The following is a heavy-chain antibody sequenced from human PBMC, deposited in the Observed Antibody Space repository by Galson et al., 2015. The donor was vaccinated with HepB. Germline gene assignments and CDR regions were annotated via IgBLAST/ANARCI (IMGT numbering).Heavy chain of an antibody. Sequence: SLRLSCAASGFTFSSYAMHWVRQAPGKGLEWVAVISYDGSNKYYADSVKGRFTISRDNSKNTLYLQMNSLRAEDTAVYCCARDPDYGDWGQGTLVTVSS. V-gene: IGHV3-30-3*01. CDR3: ARDPDYGD. CDR1: GFTFSSYA. J-gene: IGHJ4*02. D-gene: IGHD4-17*01. CDR2: ISYDGSNK.